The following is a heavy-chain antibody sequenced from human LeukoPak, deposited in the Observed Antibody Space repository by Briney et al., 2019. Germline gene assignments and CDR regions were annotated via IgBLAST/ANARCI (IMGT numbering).Heavy chain of an antibody. Sequence: GGSLRLSCAASGFIFSVYGMHWVRQAPGKGLEWVSFIKYDGSDKYYADSVRGRFTISRDNSKNTVYLQMNSLRAEDTAIYYCANSEYTTSSQDLNDYWGQGTLVTVSS. J-gene: IGHJ4*02. CDR1: GFIFSVYG. CDR3: ANSEYTTSSQDLNDY. CDR2: IKYDGSDK. V-gene: IGHV3-30*02. D-gene: IGHD6-6*01.